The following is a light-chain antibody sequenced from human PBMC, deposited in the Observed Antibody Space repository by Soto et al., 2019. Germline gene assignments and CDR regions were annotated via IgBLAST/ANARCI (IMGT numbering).Light chain of an antibody. CDR2: DNN. CDR1: SPNIGNNY. CDR3: GTWDSSLSAYV. Sequence: QSVLTQPPSVSAAPGQKVTISCSGSSPNIGNNYVSWYQHLPGTAPKLLIYDNNKRPSGIPDRFSGSKSGTSATLGITGLQTGDEADYYCGTWDSSLSAYVFGTGTKVTVL. J-gene: IGLJ1*01. V-gene: IGLV1-51*01.